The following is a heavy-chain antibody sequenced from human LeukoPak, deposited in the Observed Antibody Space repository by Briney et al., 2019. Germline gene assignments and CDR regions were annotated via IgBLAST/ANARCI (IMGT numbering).Heavy chain of an antibody. Sequence: ASVKVSCKASGGTFSSYAISWVRQAPGQGLEWMGGIIPIFGTANYAQKFQGRVTITMDESTSTAYMELSSLRSEDTAVYYCARARGNYDFWSGYTAFDYWGQGTLVTVSS. J-gene: IGHJ4*02. CDR3: ARARGNYDFWSGYTAFDY. CDR1: GGTFSSYA. D-gene: IGHD3-3*01. V-gene: IGHV1-69*05. CDR2: IIPIFGTA.